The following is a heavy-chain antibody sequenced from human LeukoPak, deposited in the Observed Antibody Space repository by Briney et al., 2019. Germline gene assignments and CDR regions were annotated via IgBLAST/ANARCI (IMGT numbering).Heavy chain of an antibody. D-gene: IGHD2-15*01. CDR2: ISGSGGST. Sequence: GGSLRLSCAASGFTFSSYAMSWVRQAPGKGLEWVSAISGSGGSTYYADSVKGRFTISRDKSKNTRYLQMNSLRAEDTAVYYCAKTVPAYCSGGSCYPWYFDYWGQGTLVTVSS. V-gene: IGHV3-23*01. CDR1: GFTFSSYA. CDR3: AKTVPAYCSGGSCYPWYFDY. J-gene: IGHJ4*02.